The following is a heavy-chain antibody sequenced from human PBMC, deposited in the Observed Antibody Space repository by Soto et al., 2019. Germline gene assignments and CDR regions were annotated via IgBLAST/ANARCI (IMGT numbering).Heavy chain of an antibody. V-gene: IGHV4-30-4*01. CDR2: IHYSGSI. CDR1: GGSISTDHCH. Sequence: QVQLQESGPGRVRPSQTLALTCTVSGGSISTDHCHWTWIRQAPGKGLEWIGYIHYSGSIQFNPSLQSRVSMSVDTSKNLFSLRLSSVTAADTAVYFCAREDDGGDRDYYGLDVWGQGTTVTVSS. D-gene: IGHD2-21*02. CDR3: AREDDGGDRDYYGLDV. J-gene: IGHJ6*02.